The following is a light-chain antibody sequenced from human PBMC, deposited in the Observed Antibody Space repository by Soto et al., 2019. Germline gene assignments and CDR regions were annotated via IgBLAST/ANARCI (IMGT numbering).Light chain of an antibody. V-gene: IGLV2-14*01. Sequence: QSLLTQPASVSGSPGQSITISCTGTSSDVGGYNYVSWYQQHPGKAPKLMIYDVSNRPSGVSNRFSGSKSGNTASLTISGPQAEDEADYYCTSYTRSSTLVFGGGTKLTAL. CDR3: TSYTRSSTLV. CDR2: DVS. CDR1: SSDVGGYNY. J-gene: IGLJ2*01.